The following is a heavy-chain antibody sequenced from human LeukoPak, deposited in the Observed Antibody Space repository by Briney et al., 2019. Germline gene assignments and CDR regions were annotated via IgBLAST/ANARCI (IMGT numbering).Heavy chain of an antibody. CDR1: GGSISSSNW. Sequence: SETLSLTCAVSGGSISSSNWWSWVRQPPGKGLEWIGEIYHSGSTNYNPSLKSRVTISVDKSKSQFSLKLSSVTAADTAVYYCARARGYCSSTSCYYWFDPWGQGTLVTVSS. V-gene: IGHV4-4*02. CDR3: ARARGYCSSTSCYYWFDP. J-gene: IGHJ5*02. D-gene: IGHD2-2*01. CDR2: IYHSGST.